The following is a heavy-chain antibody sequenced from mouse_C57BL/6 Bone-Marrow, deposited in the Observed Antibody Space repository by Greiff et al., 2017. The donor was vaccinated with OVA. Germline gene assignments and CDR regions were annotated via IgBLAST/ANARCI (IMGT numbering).Heavy chain of an antibody. CDR1: GYTFTDYE. CDR3: TRSGSSLDY. V-gene: IGHV1-15*01. CDR2: IDPETGGT. Sequence: QVQLKQSGVELVRPGASVTLSCKASGYTFTDYEMHWVKQTPVHGLEWIGAIDPETGGTAYNQKFKGKAILTADKSSSTAYMELRSLTSEDSAVYYCTRSGSSLDYWGQGTTLTVSS. D-gene: IGHD1-1*01. J-gene: IGHJ2*01.